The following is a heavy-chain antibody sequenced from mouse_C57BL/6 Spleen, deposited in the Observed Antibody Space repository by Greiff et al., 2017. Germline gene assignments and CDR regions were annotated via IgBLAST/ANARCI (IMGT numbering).Heavy chain of an antibody. CDR1: GYTFTSYG. CDR3: ARDGIYDGYYYAMDY. D-gene: IGHD2-3*01. V-gene: IGHV1-81*01. CDR2: IYPRSGNT. J-gene: IGHJ4*01. Sequence: VQLKQSGAELARPGASVKLSCKASGYTFTSYGISWVKQRPGQGLEWIGEIYPRSGNTYYNEKFKGKATLTADKSSRTAYMELRSLTSEDSAVYFCARDGIYDGYYYAMDYWGQGTSVTVSS.